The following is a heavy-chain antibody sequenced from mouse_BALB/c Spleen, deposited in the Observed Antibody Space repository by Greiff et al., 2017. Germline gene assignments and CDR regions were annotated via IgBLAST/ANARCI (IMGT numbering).Heavy chain of an antibody. CDR1: GYSFTGYF. J-gene: IGHJ1*01. CDR3: ARCGYNWYFDV. D-gene: IGHD2-2*01. CDR2: INPYNGDT. V-gene: IGHV1-20*02. Sequence: VQLQQSGPELVKPGASVKISCKASGYSFTGYFMNWVMQSHGKSLEWIGRINPYNGDTFYNQKFKGKATLTVDKSSSTAHMELRSLASEDSAVYYCARCGYNWYFDVWGAGTTVTVSS.